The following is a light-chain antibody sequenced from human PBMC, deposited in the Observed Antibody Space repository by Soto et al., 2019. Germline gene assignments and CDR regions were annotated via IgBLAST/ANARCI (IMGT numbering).Light chain of an antibody. CDR3: KSYAGSNTYV. CDR2: EVV. V-gene: IGLV2-8*01. J-gene: IGLJ1*01. Sequence: QSAPTQPPSASGSPGQSVTISCSGTKNDIGVYDFVSWYQNHPGKAPRLIIYEVVQRPSGVPDRFSGSKSGNTASLTVSGLQAADEADYFCKSYAGSNTYVFGSGTKVTVV. CDR1: KNDIGVYDF.